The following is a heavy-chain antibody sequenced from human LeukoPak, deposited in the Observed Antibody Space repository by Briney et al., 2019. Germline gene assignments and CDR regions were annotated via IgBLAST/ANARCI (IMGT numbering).Heavy chain of an antibody. D-gene: IGHD6-19*01. J-gene: IGHJ4*02. CDR1: GGSISSYY. CDR2: ISHSGTT. Sequence: SETLSLTCTVSGGSISSYYWSWIRQSPGKGLEWVGYISHSGTTSYNSSLKSRVTISVDTSKNQLSLKLTSVTAADTAVYYCARWDDSAWGFGNWGPGTLVTVSS. V-gene: IGHV4-59*08. CDR3: ARWDDSAWGFGN.